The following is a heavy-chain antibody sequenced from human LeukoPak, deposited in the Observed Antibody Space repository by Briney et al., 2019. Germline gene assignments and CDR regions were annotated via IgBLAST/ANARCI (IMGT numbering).Heavy chain of an antibody. CDR3: ARSLRFLEWLPYDY. Sequence: GASVKVSCKASGYTFTSYYMHWVRQAPGQGLEWMGIINPSGGSTSYAQKFQGRVTITADESTSTAYMELSSLRSEDTAVYYCARSLRFLEWLPYDYWGQGTLVTVSS. J-gene: IGHJ4*02. V-gene: IGHV1-46*01. CDR2: INPSGGST. D-gene: IGHD3-3*01. CDR1: GYTFTSYY.